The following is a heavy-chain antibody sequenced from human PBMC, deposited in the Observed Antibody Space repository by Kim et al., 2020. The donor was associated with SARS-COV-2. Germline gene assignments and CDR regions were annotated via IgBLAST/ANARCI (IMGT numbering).Heavy chain of an antibody. V-gene: IGHV3-30-3*01. CDR1: GFTFSSYA. J-gene: IGHJ4*02. Sequence: GGSLRLSCAASGFTFSSYAMHWVRQAPGKGLEWVAVISYDGSNKYYADSVKGRFTISRDNSKNTLYLQMNSLRAEDTAVYYCAREDRNSSSGYYFDYWGQGTLVTVSS. CDR2: ISYDGSNK. CDR3: AREDRNSSSGYYFDY. D-gene: IGHD6-13*01.